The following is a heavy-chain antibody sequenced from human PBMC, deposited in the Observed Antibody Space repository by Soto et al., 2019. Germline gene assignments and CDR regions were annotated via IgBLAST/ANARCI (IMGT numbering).Heavy chain of an antibody. J-gene: IGHJ4*02. CDR3: ARDRVIADYYFDY. Sequence: GGSLRLSCAASGFTFSDYYMSWIRQAPGKGLEWVSYISSSGSTIYYADSVKGRFTISRDNAKNSLYLQMNSLRAEDTAVYYCARDRVIADYYFDYWGQGTLVTVSS. CDR2: ISSSGSTI. V-gene: IGHV3-11*01. CDR1: GFTFSDYY.